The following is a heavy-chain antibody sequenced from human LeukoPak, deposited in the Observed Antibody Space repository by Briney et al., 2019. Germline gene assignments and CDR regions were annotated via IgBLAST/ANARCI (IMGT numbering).Heavy chain of an antibody. Sequence: GGSLRLSCAASGFTFSSYAMSWVRQAPGKGLEWVSAISGSGGSTYYADSVKGRFTIPRDNSKNTLYLQMNSLRAEDTAVYYCAKEGEYYDFWSGYYFHFDYWGQGTLVTVSS. J-gene: IGHJ4*02. CDR3: AKEGEYYDFWSGYYFHFDY. CDR1: GFTFSSYA. V-gene: IGHV3-23*01. CDR2: ISGSGGST. D-gene: IGHD3-3*01.